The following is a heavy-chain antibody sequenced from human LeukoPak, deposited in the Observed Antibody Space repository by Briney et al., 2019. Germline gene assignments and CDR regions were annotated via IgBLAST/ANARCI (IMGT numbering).Heavy chain of an antibody. D-gene: IGHD6-13*01. CDR2: IKQDGSEK. V-gene: IGHV3-7*01. CDR1: GFTFTSYA. Sequence: GGSLRLSCAASGFTFTSYAMAWVRQAPGKGLEWVANIKQDGSEKYYVDSVKGRFTISRDNAKNSLYLQMNSLRAEDTAVYYCARDFAAAGTLGGYFDYWGQETLVTVSS. CDR3: ARDFAAAGTLGGYFDY. J-gene: IGHJ4*02.